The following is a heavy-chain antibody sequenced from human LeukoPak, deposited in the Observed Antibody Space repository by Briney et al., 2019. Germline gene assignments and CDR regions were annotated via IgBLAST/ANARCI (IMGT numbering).Heavy chain of an antibody. CDR3: ARDVQYCSSTSCLGFYYYYYMDV. J-gene: IGHJ6*03. D-gene: IGHD2-2*01. V-gene: IGHV1-18*01. Sequence: ASVKVSCKASGYTFTSYGISWVRQAPGQGLEWMGWISAYNGNTNYAQKLQGRVTMTTDTSTSTAYMELRSLRSDDTAVYYCARDVQYCSSTSCLGFYYYYYMDVWGKGTTVTVSS. CDR2: ISAYNGNT. CDR1: GYTFTSYG.